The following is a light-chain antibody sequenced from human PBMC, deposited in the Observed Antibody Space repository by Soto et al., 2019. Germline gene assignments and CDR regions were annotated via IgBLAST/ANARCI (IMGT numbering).Light chain of an antibody. CDR2: WAS. Sequence: DILITQSPYSLAVSLGEGAAINCKSSHNVLYSSNNKKQLDWYQQKPGQPPKLLIYWASTRESGVPERFSGSGSGTDFILTISSLQAEDVEVYYCQQYYSHPLTFGGGTKVDIK. V-gene: IGKV4-1*01. CDR3: QQYYSHPLT. J-gene: IGKJ4*01. CDR1: HNVLYSSNNKKQ.